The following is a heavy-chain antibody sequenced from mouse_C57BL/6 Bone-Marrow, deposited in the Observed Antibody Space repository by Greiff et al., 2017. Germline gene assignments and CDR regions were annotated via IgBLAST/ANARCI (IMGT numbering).Heavy chain of an antibody. D-gene: IGHD1-1*01. CDR1: GFNIKDDY. CDR2: IDPENGDT. V-gene: IGHV14-4*01. J-gene: IGHJ3*01. Sequence: VQLQQSGAELVRPGASVTLSCTASGFNIKDDYMHWVKQRPEQGLEWIGWIDPENGDTEYASKFQGKATITADTSSDTAYLQLSSLTSEDTAVYYCTTTLRPFAYWGQGTLVTVSA. CDR3: TTTLRPFAY.